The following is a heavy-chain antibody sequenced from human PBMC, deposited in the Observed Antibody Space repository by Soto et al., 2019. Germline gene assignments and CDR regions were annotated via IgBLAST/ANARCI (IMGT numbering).Heavy chain of an antibody. CDR2: IYSTDTT. Sequence: EVQLVESGGSLIQPGGSLKLSCAASGFTVGNNYMSWVRQAPGKGLEWVSLIYSTDTTKYADSVKGRFTVSRDNAKNTLYLQMNSLRAEDTAVYYCAKDGRGSGSHYNSFGYWGQGTLVTVSS. CDR3: AKDGRGSGSHYNSFGY. J-gene: IGHJ4*02. CDR1: GFTVGNNY. D-gene: IGHD3-10*01. V-gene: IGHV3-53*01.